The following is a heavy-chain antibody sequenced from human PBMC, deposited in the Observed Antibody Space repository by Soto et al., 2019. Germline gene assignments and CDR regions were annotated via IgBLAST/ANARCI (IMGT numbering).Heavy chain of an antibody. J-gene: IGHJ4*02. CDR3: ARGGHVVVVTAALDY. CDR1: GDTCSNYY. CDR2: VNPSGGHT. V-gene: IGHV1-46*01. D-gene: IGHD2-21*02. Sequence: QMQLMQSGAEVKKPGASVKVSCKASGDTCSNYYIHWVRQAPGQGLEWMGTVNPSGGHTTYAQHFLGRVTMTRDTSTSTLYMELTSLTSDDTAVYYCARGGHVVVVTAALDYWGQGTLVTVSS.